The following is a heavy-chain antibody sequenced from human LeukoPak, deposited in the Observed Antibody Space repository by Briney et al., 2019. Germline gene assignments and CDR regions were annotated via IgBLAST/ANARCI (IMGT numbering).Heavy chain of an antibody. CDR3: ARSLNYYYYYMDV. CDR1: GGSISSYY. V-gene: IGHV4-59*01. Sequence: SETLSLTCTVSGGSISSYYWSWIQQPPGKGLEWIGYIYYSGSTNYNPSLKSRVTISVDTSKNQFSLKLSSVTAADTAVYYCARSLNYYYYYMDVWGKGTTVTVSS. J-gene: IGHJ6*03. CDR2: IYYSGST.